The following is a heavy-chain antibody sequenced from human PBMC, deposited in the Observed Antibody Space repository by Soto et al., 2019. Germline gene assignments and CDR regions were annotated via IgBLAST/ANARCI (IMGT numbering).Heavy chain of an antibody. CDR3: ARGNSRIAAAGTWLDY. J-gene: IGHJ4*02. D-gene: IGHD6-13*01. CDR2: IYSGGST. V-gene: IGHV3-53*01. CDR1: GFTVSSNY. Sequence: GGSLRLSCAASGFTVSSNYMSWVRQAPGKGLEWVSVIYSGGSTYYADSVKGRFTISRDNSKNTLYLQMNSLRAEDTAVYYCARGNSRIAAAGTWLDYWGQGTLVTVSS.